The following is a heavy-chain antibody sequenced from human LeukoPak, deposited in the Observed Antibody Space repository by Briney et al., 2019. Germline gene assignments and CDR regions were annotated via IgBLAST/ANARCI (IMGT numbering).Heavy chain of an antibody. CDR2: ISAYNGNT. J-gene: IGHJ4*02. Sequence: ASVKVSCKASGYTFSNYGISWVRQASGQGLEWMGWISAYNGNTNYAQKLQGRVTMTTDTSTSTSYMELRSLRSDDTAVYYCARDRSTHDYWGQGTLVTVSS. CDR1: GYTFSNYG. V-gene: IGHV1-18*01. CDR3: ARDRSTHDY.